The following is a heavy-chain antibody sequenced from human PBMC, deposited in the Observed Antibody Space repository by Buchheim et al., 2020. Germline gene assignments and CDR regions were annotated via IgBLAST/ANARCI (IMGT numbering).Heavy chain of an antibody. CDR2: ISYDGSNK. CDR3: ASPRWPNWVCAGYGMDD. CDR1: GFTFSSYG. Sequence: QVQLVESGGGVVQPGRSLRLSCAASGFTFSSYGMHWVRQAPGKGLEWVAVISYDGSNKYYADSVKGRFTISRDNSKNTLYLQMNSLRAEDTAVYYCASPRWPNWVCAGYGMDDWGQGTT. J-gene: IGHJ6*02. D-gene: IGHD7-27*01. V-gene: IGHV3-30*03.